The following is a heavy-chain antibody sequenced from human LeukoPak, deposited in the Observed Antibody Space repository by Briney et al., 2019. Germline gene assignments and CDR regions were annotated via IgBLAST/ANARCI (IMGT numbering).Heavy chain of an antibody. D-gene: IGHD5-12*01. CDR3: ASARSLYGYSGYDEPYFDY. Sequence: GGSLRLSCAASGFAFNSYGMHWVRQAPGKGLEWVAVISYDGIVYYADSVKGRFTISRDNSKNTLYLQMNSLRAEDTAVYYCASARSLYGYSGYDEPYFDYWGQGTLVTVSS. V-gene: IGHV3-30*03. CDR1: GFAFNSYG. J-gene: IGHJ4*02. CDR2: ISYDGIV.